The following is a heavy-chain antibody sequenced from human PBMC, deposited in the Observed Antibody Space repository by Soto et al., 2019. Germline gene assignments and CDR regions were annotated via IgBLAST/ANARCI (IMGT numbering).Heavy chain of an antibody. CDR1: GGSFSGYY. V-gene: IGHV4-34*01. CDR3: ARGGTRVWYYYYGMDV. Sequence: PSETLSLTCAVYGGSFSGYYWSWIRQPPGKGLEWIGEINHSGSTNYNPSLKSRVTISVDTSKNQFSLKLSSVTAADTAVYYCARGGTRVWYYYYGMDVWGQGTTVTVSS. J-gene: IGHJ6*02. CDR2: INHSGST. D-gene: IGHD2-8*01.